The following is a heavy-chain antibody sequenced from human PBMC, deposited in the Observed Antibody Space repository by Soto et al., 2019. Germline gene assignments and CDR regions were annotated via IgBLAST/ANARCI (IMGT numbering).Heavy chain of an antibody. CDR3: AKDSITGYCTNGVCYSVYYYYGMDV. Sequence: HPGGSLRLSCAASGFTFSSYAMSWVRQAPGKGLEWVSAISGSGGSTYYADSVKGRFAISRDNSKNTLYLQMNSLRAEDTAVYYCAKDSITGYCTNGVCYSVYYYYGMDVWGQGTTVTVSS. J-gene: IGHJ6*02. CDR2: ISGSGGST. V-gene: IGHV3-23*01. CDR1: GFTFSSYA. D-gene: IGHD2-8*01.